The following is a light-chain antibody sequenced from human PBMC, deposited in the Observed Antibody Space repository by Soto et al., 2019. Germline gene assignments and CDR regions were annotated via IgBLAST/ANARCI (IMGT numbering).Light chain of an antibody. Sequence: QSALTQSPSTSGTPGQRVTISCSGSFSNIGSNSVSWYQHLPGTAPKLLISYNKNRPSGVPDRFSGSKSGTSASLAISGLHSEDEADYYCAAWDDTVDNYVFGTGTKVTVL. CDR2: YNK. CDR3: AAWDDTVDNYV. J-gene: IGLJ1*01. V-gene: IGLV1-44*01. CDR1: FSNIGSNS.